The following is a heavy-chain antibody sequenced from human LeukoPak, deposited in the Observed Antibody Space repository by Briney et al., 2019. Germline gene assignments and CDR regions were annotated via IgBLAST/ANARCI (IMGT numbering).Heavy chain of an antibody. CDR1: GFTFSDYY. D-gene: IGHD3-3*01. J-gene: IGHJ1*01. CDR3: AKGYLWSGYGSGYFQH. V-gene: IGHV3-66*02. CDR2: IYSGGST. Sequence: GGSLRLSCAASGFTFSDYYMSWVRQAPGKGLEWVSVIYSGGSTYYADSVKGRFTISRDNSKNTLYLQMNSLRAEDTAVYYCAKGYLWSGYGSGYFQHWGQGTLVTVSS.